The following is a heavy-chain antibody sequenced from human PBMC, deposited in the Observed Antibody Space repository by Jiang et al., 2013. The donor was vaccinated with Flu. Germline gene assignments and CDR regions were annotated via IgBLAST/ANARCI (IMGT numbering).Heavy chain of an antibody. CDR1: GFTFNTYG. CDR2: IGYDGSDK. D-gene: IGHD3-10*01. V-gene: IGHV3-30*02. Sequence: QLVESGAGLVXPGGSLRLSCAASGFTFNTYGMHWVRQAPGKGLEWVAFIGYDGSDKNYADSVKGRFTISRDNSKNTLSLQMNSLRTEDTAVYYCAKKFGSGSYYFPIDYWGQGTLVTVSS. CDR3: AKKFGSGSYYFPIDY. J-gene: IGHJ4*02.